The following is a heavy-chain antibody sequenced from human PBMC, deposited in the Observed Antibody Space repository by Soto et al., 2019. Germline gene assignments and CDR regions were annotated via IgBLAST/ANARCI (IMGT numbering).Heavy chain of an antibody. D-gene: IGHD1-20*01. CDR1: GYTFTSYY. V-gene: IGHV1-46*01. Sequence: QVQLVQSGAEVKKPGASVKVSCKASGYTFTSYYMHWVRQAPGQGLEWMGIINPSGGSTSYAQKFQGRVTMTRDTSTSTVYMELSSLRSEDKAVYYCAREWYPYRRAFDIWGQGTMVTVSS. J-gene: IGHJ3*02. CDR2: INPSGGST. CDR3: AREWYPYRRAFDI.